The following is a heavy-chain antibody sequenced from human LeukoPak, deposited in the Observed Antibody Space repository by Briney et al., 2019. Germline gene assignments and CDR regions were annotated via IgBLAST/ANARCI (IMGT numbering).Heavy chain of an antibody. D-gene: IGHD5-12*01. CDR1: GFTFNNYA. CDR3: ARERYSAYDGDAFDV. CDR2: ISSTGGTS. V-gene: IGHV3-64*01. Sequence: GGSLRLSCAASGFTFNNYAMHWVRRAPGKGLEYVSGISSTGGTSYYASSVKSRFTISRDNSKNTLYLQMGSLRAEDMAVYYCARERYSAYDGDAFDVWGQGAMVTVSS. J-gene: IGHJ3*01.